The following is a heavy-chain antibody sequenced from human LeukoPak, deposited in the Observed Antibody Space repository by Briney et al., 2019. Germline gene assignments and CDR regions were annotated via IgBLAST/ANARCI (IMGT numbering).Heavy chain of an antibody. Sequence: PSQTLSLTCTVSGGXISSGDYYWSWIRQPPGKGLEWIGFVYYRGNTYYNPSLKSRVTISIDTVKDQFSLRLNSVTAADTAVYYCARVAAHWFDPWGQGTPVTVSS. V-gene: IGHV4-30-4*01. CDR2: VYYRGNT. CDR1: GGXISSGDYY. D-gene: IGHD6-25*01. CDR3: ARVAAHWFDP. J-gene: IGHJ5*02.